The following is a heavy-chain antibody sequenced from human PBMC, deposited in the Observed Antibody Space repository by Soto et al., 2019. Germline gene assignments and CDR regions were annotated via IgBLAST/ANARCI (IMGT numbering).Heavy chain of an antibody. D-gene: IGHD3-16*01. CDR1: GFTFGDYA. CDR2: IRRNAYGGTT. V-gene: IGHV3-49*04. J-gene: IGHJ4*02. CDR3: TRASSLDFDF. Sequence: GGSLRLSCTTSGFTFGDYALSWVRQAPGKGLEWVGFIRRNAYGGTTDYAASVKGRFTISRDDSKSIAYLQMNSLRTEDTALYYCTRASSLDFDFWGQGTLLTVSS.